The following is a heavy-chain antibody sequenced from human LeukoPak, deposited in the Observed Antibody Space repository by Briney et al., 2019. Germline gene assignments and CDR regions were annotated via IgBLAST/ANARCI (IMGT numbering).Heavy chain of an antibody. CDR3: ARWDYYDGSAVFKFDY. CDR2: IYYSGTT. J-gene: IGHJ4*02. V-gene: IGHV4-39*01. D-gene: IGHD3-22*01. CDR1: GGSITSSSYY. Sequence: SETLSLTCTVSGGSITSSSYYWGWIRQPPGKGLEWIGSIYYSGTTSHTSQNPSLESRVTISIDTSKNQFSLRLTSVTAADTAVYYCARWDYYDGSAVFKFDYWGQGTLVTVSS.